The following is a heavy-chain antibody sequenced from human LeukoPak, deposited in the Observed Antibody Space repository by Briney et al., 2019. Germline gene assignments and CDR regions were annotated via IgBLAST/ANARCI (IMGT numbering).Heavy chain of an antibody. J-gene: IGHJ4*02. CDR1: GYTFTSYD. CDR2: MNHNSGNT. V-gene: IGHV1-8*01. CDR3: ARGSRYGSGSYCGY. D-gene: IGHD3-10*01. Sequence: ASVKVSCKASGYTFTSYDINWVRQATGQGLEWMGWMNHNSGNTGYAQKFQGRVTMTRNTSIGTAYMELSSLRSEDTAVYYCARGSRYGSGSYCGYWGQGTLVTVSS.